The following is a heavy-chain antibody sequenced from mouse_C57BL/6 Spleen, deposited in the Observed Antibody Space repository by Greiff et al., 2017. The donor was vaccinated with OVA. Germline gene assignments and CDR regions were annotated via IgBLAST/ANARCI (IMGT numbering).Heavy chain of an antibody. CDR1: GFTFSSYG. J-gene: IGHJ2*01. D-gene: IGHD3-2*02. V-gene: IGHV5-6*01. CDR2: ISSGGSYT. Sequence: EVKLMESGGDLVKPGGSLKLSCAASGFTFSSYGMSWVRQTPDKRLEWVATISSGGSYTYYPDSVKGRFTISRDNAKNTLYLQMSSLKSEDTAMYYCARQSSGIFDYWGQGTTLTVSS. CDR3: ARQSSGIFDY.